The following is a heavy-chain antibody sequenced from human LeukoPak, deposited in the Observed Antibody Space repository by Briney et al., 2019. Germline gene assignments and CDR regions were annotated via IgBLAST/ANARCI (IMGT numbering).Heavy chain of an antibody. V-gene: IGHV4-34*01. J-gene: IGHJ4*02. D-gene: IGHD4-17*01. CDR2: INHSGST. CDR3: ARGAVTTTESQIDY. Sequence: PSETLSLTCAVYGGSFSGYYWSWIRQPPGKGLEWIGEINHSGSTNYNPSLKSRVTISVDTSKNQFSLKLSSVTAADTAVYYCARGAVTTTESQIDYWGQGTLVTVSS. CDR1: GGSFSGYY.